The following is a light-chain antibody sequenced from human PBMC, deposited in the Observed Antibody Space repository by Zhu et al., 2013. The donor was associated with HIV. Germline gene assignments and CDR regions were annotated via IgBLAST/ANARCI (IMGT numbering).Light chain of an antibody. CDR1: QSVGNNF. Sequence: DIVLTQSPGTLSLSPGERATLSCRASQSVGNNFLAWYQQKPGQAPRLLIYDASTRATDIPDRFSGSGSGTDFTLTISRLEAADSATYYCQQYVSSPFTFGQGTNLEI. J-gene: IGKJ2*01. CDR3: QQYVSSPFT. CDR2: DAS. V-gene: IGKV3-20*01.